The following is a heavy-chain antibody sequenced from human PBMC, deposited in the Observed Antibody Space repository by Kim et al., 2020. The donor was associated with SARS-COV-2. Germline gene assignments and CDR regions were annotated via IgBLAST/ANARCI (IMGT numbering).Heavy chain of an antibody. CDR2: IKSKTDGGTT. J-gene: IGHJ4*02. CDR3: TTDLGYCSGGSCYSVFDY. Sequence: GGSLRLSCAASGFTFSNAWMSWVRQAPGKGLEWVGRIKSKTDGGTTDYAAPVKGRFTISRDDSKNTLYLQMNSLKTEDTAVYYCTTDLGYCSGGSCYSVFDYWGQGTLVTVSS. CDR1: GFTFSNAW. D-gene: IGHD2-15*01. V-gene: IGHV3-15*01.